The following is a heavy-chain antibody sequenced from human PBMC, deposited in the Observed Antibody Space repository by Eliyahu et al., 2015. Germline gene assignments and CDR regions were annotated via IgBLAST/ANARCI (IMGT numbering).Heavy chain of an antibody. Sequence: EVQLVESGGGLVQPGGSXXLSXXAXGFXXSNYWMHWVRQVPGKGLVWVSRISSDETSTNYADSVKGRVTISRDNAENTLYLQMNSLGVEDTAVYYCARALATTRNAFDIWGQGTMVTVSS. V-gene: IGHV3-74*01. CDR1: GFXXSNYW. J-gene: IGHJ3*02. D-gene: IGHD5-24*01. CDR2: ISSDETST. CDR3: ARALATTRNAFDI.